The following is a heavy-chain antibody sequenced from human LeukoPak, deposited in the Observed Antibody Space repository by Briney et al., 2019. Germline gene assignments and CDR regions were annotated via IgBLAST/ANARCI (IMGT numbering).Heavy chain of an antibody. CDR2: IYHTGSS. CDR3: ARGRSSGSPYYFDY. D-gene: IGHD3-22*01. CDR1: GGSISSSNW. Sequence: PSETLSLTCAVSGGSISSSNWWSWVRQPPGKGLEWIGEIYHTGSSNYDPSLKSRVTISVDKSKSQFSLKLSSVTAADTAVYYCARGRSSGSPYYFDYWGQGTLVTVSS. J-gene: IGHJ4*02. V-gene: IGHV4-4*02.